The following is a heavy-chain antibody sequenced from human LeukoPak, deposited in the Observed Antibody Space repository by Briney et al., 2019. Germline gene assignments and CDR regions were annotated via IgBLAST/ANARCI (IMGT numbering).Heavy chain of an antibody. D-gene: IGHD3-3*01. J-gene: IGHJ6*02. V-gene: IGHV3-30-3*01. CDR1: GFTFSSYA. CDR3: ARALTGSGITIFGVWRGMDV. Sequence: PGGSLRLPCAASGFTFSSYAMHWVRQAPGKGLEGVAVISYDGSNKYYADSVKGRFTISRDNSKNTLYLQMNSLRAEDTAVYYCARALTGSGITIFGVWRGMDVWGQGTTVTVPS. CDR2: ISYDGSNK.